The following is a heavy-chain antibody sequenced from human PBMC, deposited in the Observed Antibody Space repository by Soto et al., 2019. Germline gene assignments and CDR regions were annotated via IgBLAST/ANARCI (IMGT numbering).Heavy chain of an antibody. CDR2: TNHSGST. D-gene: IGHD2-15*01. Sequence: QVQLQQWGAGLLKPSETLSLTCAVYGGSFSGYYWSWIRQPPGKGLEWIGETNHSGSTNYNPSLKSRVTISVDTSKNQFSLKLSSVTAADTAVYYCATRRRTPRLFDYWGQGTLVTVSS. V-gene: IGHV4-34*01. J-gene: IGHJ4*02. CDR3: ATRRRTPRLFDY. CDR1: GGSFSGYY.